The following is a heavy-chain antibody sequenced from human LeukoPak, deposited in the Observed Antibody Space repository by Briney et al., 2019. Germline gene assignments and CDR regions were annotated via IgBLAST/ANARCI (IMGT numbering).Heavy chain of an antibody. CDR2: ISSSSSYI. CDR1: GFTFSSYS. J-gene: IGHJ3*02. CDR3: ARDPSYDILTGYTTHDAFDI. D-gene: IGHD3-9*01. V-gene: IGHV3-21*01. Sequence: GGSLRLSCAASGFTFSSYSMNWVRQAPGKGLEWVSSISSSSSYIYYADSVKGRFTISRDNAKNSLYLQMNSLRAEDTAVYYCARDPSYDILTGYTTHDAFDIWGQGTMVTVSS.